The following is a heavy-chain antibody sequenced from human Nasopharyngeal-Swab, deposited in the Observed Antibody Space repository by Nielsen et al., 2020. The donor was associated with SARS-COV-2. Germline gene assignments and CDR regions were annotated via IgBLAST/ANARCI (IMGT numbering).Heavy chain of an antibody. Sequence: GESLKISCEASGFTFRDHAMTWVRQAPGKGLEWVSTISGSGNTHYADSVKGRFTISRDNSKNTVFLQMNGLRAEDTAVYYCARGSDTALYYFDSWGQGTLVTVSS. CDR3: ARGSDTALYYFDS. CDR1: GFTFRDHA. J-gene: IGHJ4*02. CDR2: ISGSGNT. V-gene: IGHV3-23*01. D-gene: IGHD5-18*01.